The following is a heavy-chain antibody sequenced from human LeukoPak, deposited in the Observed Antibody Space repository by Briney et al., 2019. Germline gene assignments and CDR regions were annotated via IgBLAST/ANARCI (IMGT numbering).Heavy chain of an antibody. Sequence: SETLSLTCSASGGSFSSYFWSWIRQPPGKRLEWIGYIYNSGSTNYNPSLKSRVTISVDTSKNQFSLKLSSVTAADTAVYHCARGTYYDSSGYYYESGAFDIWGQGTMVTVSS. J-gene: IGHJ3*02. CDR3: ARGTYYDSSGYYYESGAFDI. D-gene: IGHD3-22*01. CDR2: IYNSGST. V-gene: IGHV4-59*01. CDR1: GGSFSSYF.